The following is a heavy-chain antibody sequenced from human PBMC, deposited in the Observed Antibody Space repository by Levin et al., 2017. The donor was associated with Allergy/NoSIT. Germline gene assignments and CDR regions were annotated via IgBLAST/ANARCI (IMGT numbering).Heavy chain of an antibody. V-gene: IGHV1-2*02. CDR1: GYTFTDYY. CDR3: ATEKGGRTTHTFKGMDV. D-gene: IGHD2/OR15-2a*01. CDR2: INSNSGGT. Sequence: ASVKVSCKASGYTFTDYYMHWVRQAPGQGLEWMGWINSNSGGTNYAQKFQGRVTMSRDTSISTAYLELRRLRSDDTAVYYCATEKGGRTTHTFKGMDVWGQGTTVTVSS. J-gene: IGHJ6*02.